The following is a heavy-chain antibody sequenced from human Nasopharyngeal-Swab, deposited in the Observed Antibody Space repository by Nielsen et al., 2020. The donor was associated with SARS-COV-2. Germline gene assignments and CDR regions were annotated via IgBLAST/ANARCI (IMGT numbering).Heavy chain of an antibody. Sequence: GGSLRLSCKGSGYSFTSYWIGWVRQMPGKGLEWMGIIYPGDSDTRYSPSFQGQVTISADKSISTAYLQWSSLKASDTAMYYCASLYGNYYYGMDVWGQGTTVTVPS. V-gene: IGHV5-51*01. CDR1: GYSFTSYW. CDR2: IYPGDSDT. D-gene: IGHD4-17*01. CDR3: ASLYGNYYYGMDV. J-gene: IGHJ6*02.